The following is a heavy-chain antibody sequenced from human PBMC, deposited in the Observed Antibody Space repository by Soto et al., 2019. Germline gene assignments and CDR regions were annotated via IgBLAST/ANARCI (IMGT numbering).Heavy chain of an antibody. D-gene: IGHD3-3*01. CDR2: ISSSSSYI. V-gene: IGHV3-21*01. J-gene: IGHJ6*03. CDR3: ARDWDYDFWSGYYYYYYYMDV. Sequence: GGSLRLSCAASGFTFSSYSMNWVRQAPGKELEWVSSISSSSSYIYYADSVKGRFTISRDNAKNSLYLQMNSLRAEDTAVYYCARDWDYDFWSGYYYYYYYMDVWGKGTTVTVSS. CDR1: GFTFSSYS.